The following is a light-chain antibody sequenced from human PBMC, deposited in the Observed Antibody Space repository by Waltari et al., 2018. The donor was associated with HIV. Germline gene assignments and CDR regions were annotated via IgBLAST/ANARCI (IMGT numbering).Light chain of an antibody. Sequence: DIVMTQSPDSLAVSLCERAAINCKSSQRVLYRSNNKNYLAWYKQKPEQPPKMLIYWASTGDSGVPDRFGGSGSGTDFTLTISRLQAEDVAVYYCQQYYSTPLTFGQGPKVEIK. CDR2: WAS. J-gene: IGKJ1*01. CDR3: QQYYSTPLT. V-gene: IGKV4-1*01. CDR1: QRVLYRSNNKNY.